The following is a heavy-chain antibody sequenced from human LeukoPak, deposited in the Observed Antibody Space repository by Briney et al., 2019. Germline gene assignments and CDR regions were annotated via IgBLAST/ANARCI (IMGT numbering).Heavy chain of an antibody. V-gene: IGHV3-30-3*01. CDR2: ISYDGSNK. CDR1: GFTFSSYA. D-gene: IGHD1-26*01. CDR3: AQASVGGYPIDY. J-gene: IGHJ4*02. Sequence: GGSLRLSCAASGFTFSSYAMHWVRQASGKGLEWVAVISYDGSNKYYADSVKGRFTISRDNSKNTLYLQMNSLRAEDTAVYYCAQASVGGYPIDYWGQGTLVTVSS.